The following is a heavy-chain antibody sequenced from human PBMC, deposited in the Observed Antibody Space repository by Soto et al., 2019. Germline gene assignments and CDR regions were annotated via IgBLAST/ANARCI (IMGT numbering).Heavy chain of an antibody. V-gene: IGHV3-49*04. CDR1: GFTFSSYS. J-gene: IGHJ4*02. Sequence: GGSLRLSCAASGFTFSSYSMNWVRQAPGKGLEWVGFIRSKAYGGTTEYAASVKGRFTISRDDSKSIAYLQMNSLKTEDTAVYYCTRDPYDYIWGSYRSSSQQVFDYWGQGTLVTVSS. CDR3: TRDPYDYIWGSYRSSSQQVFDY. D-gene: IGHD3-16*02. CDR2: IRSKAYGGTT.